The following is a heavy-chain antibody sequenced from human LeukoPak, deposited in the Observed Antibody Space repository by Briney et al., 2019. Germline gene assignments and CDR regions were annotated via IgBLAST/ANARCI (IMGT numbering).Heavy chain of an antibody. CDR2: INPNSGGT. Sequence: ASVKVSCKASGYTFTGYYIHWVRQAPGQGLEWMGWINPNSGGTNYAQKFQGRVTMTRDTSISTAYMELSRLRSDDTAVYYCARDHEYSSSWYVVDYWGQGTLVTVSS. J-gene: IGHJ4*02. D-gene: IGHD6-13*01. CDR1: GYTFTGYY. CDR3: ARDHEYSSSWYVVDY. V-gene: IGHV1-2*02.